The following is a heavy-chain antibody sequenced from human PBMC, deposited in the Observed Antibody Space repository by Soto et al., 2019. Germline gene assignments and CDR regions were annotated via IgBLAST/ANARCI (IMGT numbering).Heavy chain of an antibody. J-gene: IGHJ4*02. Sequence: QAHLVESGGGVVQPGTSLRLSCAASGFTISTHGMHWVRQAPGKGLEWLANIWYDGSNKFYAESVKGRFSISKDNSKNTLYLPMSSLRAEDTAVYYCAAATTWNFHFPYWGQGTQVTVSS. V-gene: IGHV3-33*03. CDR3: AAATTWNFHFPY. CDR1: GFTISTHG. D-gene: IGHD1-7*01. CDR2: IWYDGSNK.